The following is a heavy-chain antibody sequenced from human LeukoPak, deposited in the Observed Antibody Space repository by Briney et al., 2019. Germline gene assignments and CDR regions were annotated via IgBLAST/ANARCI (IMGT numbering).Heavy chain of an antibody. CDR2: IIPIFGTA. D-gene: IGHD3-10*01. V-gene: IGHV1-69*13. Sequence: PVKVSCKASGGTFSSYAISWVRQAPGQGLEWMGGIIPIFGTANYAQKFQGRVTITADESTSTAYMELSSLRSEDTAVYYCARDYYGSGSYFHWGQGTLVTVSS. CDR1: GGTFSSYA. J-gene: IGHJ4*02. CDR3: ARDYYGSGSYFH.